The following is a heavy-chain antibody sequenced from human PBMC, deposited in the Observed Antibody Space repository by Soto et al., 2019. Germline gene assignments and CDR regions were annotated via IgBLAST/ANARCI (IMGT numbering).Heavy chain of an antibody. V-gene: IGHV4-59*08. CDR3: ARAVGDPLYYLDY. CDR1: SDSISSYY. CDR2: TDYSGNT. D-gene: IGHD6-19*01. J-gene: IGHJ4*02. Sequence: QVQLQESGPGLVRPSETLSLTCTVSSDSISSYYWIWIRQSPGKGLEWIGYTDYSGNTTYNPSLKSRVTISGDTSKNQVSLRLSSVTAADTAVYYCARAVGDPLYYLDYGGQGTLVTVSS.